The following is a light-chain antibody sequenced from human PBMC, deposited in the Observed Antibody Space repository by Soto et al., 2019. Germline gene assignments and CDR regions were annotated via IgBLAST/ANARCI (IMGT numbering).Light chain of an antibody. Sequence: DIVMTQSPDSLAVSLGERATINCKSSQSVLYSSNNKNYLAWFQQKPGQPPKLLIYWASTRESGVPDRFSGSGSGTDFTLTISSLQAEDVAVYYCQQYFNTGTFGQGTKVDSK. CDR1: QSVLYSSNNKNY. CDR2: WAS. V-gene: IGKV4-1*01. CDR3: QQYFNTGT. J-gene: IGKJ1*01.